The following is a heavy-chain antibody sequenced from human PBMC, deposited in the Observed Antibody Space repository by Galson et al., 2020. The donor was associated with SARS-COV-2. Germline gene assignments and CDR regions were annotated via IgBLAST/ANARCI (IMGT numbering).Heavy chain of an antibody. CDR3: ARRGGTVTMQLFEL. D-gene: IGHD4-17*01. CDR1: GVPICTASFF. Sequence: SETLSLTCTVSGVPICTASFFSALIPQPPVKGLELIGTIYYSGTTYYNPSLRSRVTISVDTSRNQFSLKLNSVTAADTAVYYCARRGGTVTMQLFELWGRRTIVTVSS. CDR2: IYYSGTT. V-gene: IGHV4-39*01. J-gene: IGHJ2*01.